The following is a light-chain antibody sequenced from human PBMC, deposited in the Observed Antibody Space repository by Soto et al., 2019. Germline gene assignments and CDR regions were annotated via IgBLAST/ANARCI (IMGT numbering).Light chain of an antibody. CDR2: EVN. V-gene: IGLV2-8*01. CDR3: SSYAGSNNFVV. Sequence: QSALTQPPSASGSPGQSVTISCTGTSSDVGGYNYVSWYQQHPGKAPQLIIYEVNKRPSGVPDRFSGSKSGNTASLTVSGLQAEDEADYYCSSYAGSNNFVVFGGGTQLTVL. J-gene: IGLJ2*01. CDR1: SSDVGGYNY.